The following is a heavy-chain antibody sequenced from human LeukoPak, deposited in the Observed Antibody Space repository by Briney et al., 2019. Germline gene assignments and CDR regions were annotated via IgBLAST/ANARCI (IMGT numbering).Heavy chain of an antibody. D-gene: IGHD6-19*01. V-gene: IGHV3-23*01. CDR1: GFTLSSYE. J-gene: IGHJ4*02. CDR3: ARNSGWYGIS. CDR2: IEYGESTT. Sequence: GGSLRLSCMVSGFTLSSYEMSWIRQAPGKGLEWVSSIEYGESTTHYADSVRGRFTISRDNYKNTLYLQLTSLSDDDTAAYFCARNSGWYGISWGQGTLVIVSS.